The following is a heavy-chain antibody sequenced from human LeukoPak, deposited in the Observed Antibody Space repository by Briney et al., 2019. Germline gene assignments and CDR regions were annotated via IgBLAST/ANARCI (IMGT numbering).Heavy chain of an antibody. CDR1: GFTFSGYW. J-gene: IGHJ4*02. CDR3: ARGGTGVPFDY. CDR2: IKQDGSEK. V-gene: IGHV3-7*01. Sequence: GGSLRLSCAASGFTFSGYWMSWVRQAPGKGLEWVANIKQDGSEKYYVDSVKGRFTISRDNAKNSLYLQMNSLRAEDTAVYYCARGGTGVPFDYWGQGTLVTVSS. D-gene: IGHD7-27*01.